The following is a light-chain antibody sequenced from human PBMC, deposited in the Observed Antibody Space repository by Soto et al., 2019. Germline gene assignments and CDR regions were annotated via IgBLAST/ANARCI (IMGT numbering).Light chain of an antibody. J-gene: IGKJ5*01. Sequence: DIQLTQSPSTLSAAVGDSVTITCRASQNIRNLLAWYQQKPGKAPKPLIYDASTLKTGVPSRFSGSGSGSEFNFTITGLQPDDFAPYFCQQYNTYATFGQGTRLDIK. CDR2: DAS. CDR3: QQYNTYAT. V-gene: IGKV1-5*01. CDR1: QNIRNL.